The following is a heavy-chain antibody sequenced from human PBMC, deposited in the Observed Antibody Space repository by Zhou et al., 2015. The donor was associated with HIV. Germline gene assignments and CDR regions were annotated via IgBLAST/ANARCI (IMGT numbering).Heavy chain of an antibody. CDR1: GGTFSSYA. J-gene: IGHJ4*02. CDR3: ARGHDYGDYDGVAYFDY. CDR2: IIPIFGTA. Sequence: QVQLVQSGAEVKKPGSSVKVSCKASGGTFSSYAISWVRQAPGQGLEWMGGIIPIFGTANYAQKFQGRVTITADESTSTAYMELSSLRSEDTAVYYCARGHDYGDYDGVAYFDYWGQGTLVSVSS. D-gene: IGHD4-17*01. V-gene: IGHV1-69*12.